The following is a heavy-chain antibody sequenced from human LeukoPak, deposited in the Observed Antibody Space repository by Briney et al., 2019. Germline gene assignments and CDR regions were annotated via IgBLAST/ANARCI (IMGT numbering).Heavy chain of an antibody. D-gene: IGHD3-16*01. J-gene: IGHJ4*02. CDR3: ARGGYDY. V-gene: IGHV3-21*01. Sequence: GGSLRLSCAASGFTFSSYSMNWVRQAPGKGLEWVSSISSSSSYTYYADSVKGRFTISRDNAKNSLYLQMNSLRAEDTAVYYCARGGYDYWGQRTLVTVSS. CDR1: GFTFSSYS. CDR2: ISSSSSYT.